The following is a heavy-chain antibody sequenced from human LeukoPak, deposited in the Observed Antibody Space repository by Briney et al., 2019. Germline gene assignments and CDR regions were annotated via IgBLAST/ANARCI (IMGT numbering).Heavy chain of an antibody. CDR1: GFTFEDYG. CDR2: LNWNGGST. Sequence: PGGSLRLSCAASGFTFEDYGMTWVRQAPGKGLEWVAGLNWNGGSTSYADSVKGRFTISRDNAKNSLYLQMNSQRAEDTAFYFCARSVDSGYDSFDYWGQGTLVTVSS. J-gene: IGHJ4*02. CDR3: ARSVDSGYDSFDY. V-gene: IGHV3-20*04. D-gene: IGHD5-12*01.